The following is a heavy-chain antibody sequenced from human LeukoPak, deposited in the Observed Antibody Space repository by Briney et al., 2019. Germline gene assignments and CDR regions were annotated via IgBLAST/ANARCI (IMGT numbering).Heavy chain of an antibody. J-gene: IGHJ4*02. CDR3: ARGYVVHFDY. V-gene: IGHV3-53*01. CDR1: GFTVSSNY. CDR2: IYSGGST. Sequence: GGSLRLSCAASGFTVSSNYMSWVRQAPGKGLEWVSVIYSGGSTYYADSVKGRFTISRDNPKNTLYLQMNSLRVEDTAMYYCARGYVVHFDYWGQGTLVTVSS. D-gene: IGHD2-21*01.